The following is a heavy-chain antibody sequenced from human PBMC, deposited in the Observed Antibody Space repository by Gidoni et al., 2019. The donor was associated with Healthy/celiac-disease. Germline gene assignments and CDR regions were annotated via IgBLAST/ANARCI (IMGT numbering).Heavy chain of an antibody. CDR1: GFTSSSYD. Sequence: EVQLVESGGGLVQPGGSLRLPCAASGFTSSSYDMHWVRQATGKGLGWVSAIGTAGDPYYPGSVKGRFTISRENAKNTLYLQMNSLRAGDTAVYYCARGALSSGWGYYGMDVWGQGTTVTVSS. CDR2: IGTAGDP. CDR3: ARGALSSGWGYYGMDV. V-gene: IGHV3-13*05. J-gene: IGHJ6*02. D-gene: IGHD6-19*01.